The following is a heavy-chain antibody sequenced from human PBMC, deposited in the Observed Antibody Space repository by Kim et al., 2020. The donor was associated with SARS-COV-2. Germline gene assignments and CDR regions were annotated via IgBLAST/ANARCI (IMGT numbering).Heavy chain of an antibody. CDR3: ARSRFERITIFGVVIIAAMAV. V-gene: IGHV4-59*01. CDR2: IYYSGSA. D-gene: IGHD3-3*01. Sequence: SETLSLTCTVSGGSISSYYWSWIRQPPGKGLEWIGYIYYSGSANYNPSLKSRVTISVDTSNNQFSLRLRSVTAADTAVHYCARSRFERITIFGVVIIAAMAVWGQGTTVTVSS. J-gene: IGHJ6*02. CDR1: GGSISSYY.